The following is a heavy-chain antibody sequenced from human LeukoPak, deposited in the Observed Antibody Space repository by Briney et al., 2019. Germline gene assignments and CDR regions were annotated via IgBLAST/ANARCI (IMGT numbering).Heavy chain of an antibody. Sequence: GRSLRLSCAAFGFTFSSYAMHWVRQAPGKGLEWVAVISYDGRNKYYADSVKGRFTISRDISKNTLYLQMNSLRAEDTAVYYCVRGVSNYWGQGTLVTVSS. J-gene: IGHJ4*02. V-gene: IGHV3-30*04. CDR3: VRGVSNY. CDR1: GFTFSSYA. CDR2: ISYDGRNK. D-gene: IGHD3-10*01.